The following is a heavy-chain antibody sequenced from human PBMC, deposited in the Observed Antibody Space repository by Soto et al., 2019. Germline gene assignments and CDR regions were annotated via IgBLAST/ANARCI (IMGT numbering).Heavy chain of an antibody. CDR1: GFSFSTYA. CDR2: VGRGDST. D-gene: IGHD6-13*01. Sequence: EVQLLESGGGLVQPGGSLRLSCAASGFSFSTYAMSWVRQAPGKGLEWVSTVGRGDSTFYADSVRGRFTISRDNSNNALFLQMNSLRAEDTAVYYCARESIAAAGTDYYGMDVWGQGTTVTVSS. J-gene: IGHJ6*02. CDR3: ARESIAAAGTDYYGMDV. V-gene: IGHV3-23*01.